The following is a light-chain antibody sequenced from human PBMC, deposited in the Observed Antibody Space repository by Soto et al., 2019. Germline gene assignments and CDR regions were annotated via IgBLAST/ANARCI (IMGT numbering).Light chain of an antibody. Sequence: EIVLTQSPATLSLSPGERATLSCRASQSVGRDYLAWYQQKPGQAPRVVIYGASTRAPDIPARFSGSGSGTEFTLTISSLQSADFAVYYCQHYNNWPPLTFGGGTKV. CDR1: QSVGRDY. V-gene: IGKV3-15*01. CDR3: QHYNNWPPLT. J-gene: IGKJ4*01. CDR2: GAS.